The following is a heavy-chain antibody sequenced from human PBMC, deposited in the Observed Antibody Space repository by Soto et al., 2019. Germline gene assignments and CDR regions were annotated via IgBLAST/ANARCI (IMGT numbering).Heavy chain of an antibody. CDR1: GFTFSSYW. V-gene: IGHV3-74*03. D-gene: IGHD6-25*01. Sequence: GGSLRLSCAASGFTFSSYWMHWVRQAPGKGLVWVSRITSDGSSTTYADSVKGRFTISRDNSKNTLYLQMNSLRAEDTAVYYCAKPYSSGWTRPDYWGQGTLVTVSS. CDR2: ITSDGSST. J-gene: IGHJ4*02. CDR3: AKPYSSGWTRPDY.